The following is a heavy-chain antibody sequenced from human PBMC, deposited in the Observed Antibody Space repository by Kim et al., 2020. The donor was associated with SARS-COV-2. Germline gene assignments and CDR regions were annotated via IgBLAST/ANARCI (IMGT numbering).Heavy chain of an antibody. D-gene: IGHD1-26*01. CDR2: IYYSGST. CDR1: GGSISSSSYY. J-gene: IGHJ5*02. V-gene: IGHV4-39*01. CDR3: VRPGIVGAYAGPGSTPWFDP. Sequence: SETLSLTCTVSGGSISSSSYYWGWIRQPPGKGLEWIGSIYYSGSTHYNPSLKSRVTISVDTSKNQFSLKLSSVTAADTAVYYCVRPGIVGAYAGPGSTPWFDPWGQGTLVTVSS.